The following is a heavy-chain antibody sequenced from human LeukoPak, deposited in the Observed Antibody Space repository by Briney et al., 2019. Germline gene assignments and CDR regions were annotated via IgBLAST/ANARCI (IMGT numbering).Heavy chain of an antibody. CDR1: GYTFTSYD. Sequence: ASVTVSCKASGYTFTSYDINWVRQATGQGLEWMGWMNPNSGNTGYAQKFQGRVTMTRNTSISTAYMELSSLRSEDTAVYYCAREVDILTVTYAFDIWGQGTMVTVSS. D-gene: IGHD3-9*01. J-gene: IGHJ3*02. CDR3: AREVDILTVTYAFDI. CDR2: MNPNSGNT. V-gene: IGHV1-8*01.